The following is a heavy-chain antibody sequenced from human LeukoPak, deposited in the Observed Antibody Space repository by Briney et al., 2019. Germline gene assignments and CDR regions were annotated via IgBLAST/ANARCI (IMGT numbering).Heavy chain of an antibody. CDR3: ARVYGSSWYGIDY. Sequence: ASVKVSCKASGYTFTGYYMHWVRQAPGQGLEWMGWINLNSGGTNYAQKFKGRVTMTRDTSISTAYMELSRLRSDDTAVYYCARVYGSSWYGIDYWGQGTLVTVSS. CDR1: GYTFTGYY. CDR2: INLNSGGT. V-gene: IGHV1-2*02. J-gene: IGHJ4*02. D-gene: IGHD6-13*01.